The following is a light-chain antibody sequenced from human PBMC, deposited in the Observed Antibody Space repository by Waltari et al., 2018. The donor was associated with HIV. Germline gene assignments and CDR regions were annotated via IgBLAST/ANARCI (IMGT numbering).Light chain of an antibody. J-gene: IGLJ1*01. Sequence: QSALTQPASVSGSPGQSITISCTGTSSDVGPYNLVSWYQQHPGKAPKLLIYEVSERPSGVSNRFSGSKSGNTASLTISGLQAEDEADYYCCSYAGSSTYVFGTGTKVTVL. V-gene: IGLV2-23*02. CDR1: SSDVGPYNL. CDR3: CSYAGSSTYV. CDR2: EVS.